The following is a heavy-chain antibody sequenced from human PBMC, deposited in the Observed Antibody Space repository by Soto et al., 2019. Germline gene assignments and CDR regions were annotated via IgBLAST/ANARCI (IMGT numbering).Heavy chain of an antibody. Sequence: QVQLQESGPGLVKPSQTLSLTCTVSGGSISSGDYYWSWIRQPPGKGLEWIGYIYYSGSTYYNPXLKSRVTLSVXXSXSXXSLKLSSVTAADTAVYYCARDGYCSGGSCYRIIDSWGQGTLVTVSS. V-gene: IGHV4-30-4*01. J-gene: IGHJ4*02. CDR2: IYYSGST. D-gene: IGHD2-15*01. CDR3: ARDGYCSGGSCYRIIDS. CDR1: GGSISSGDYY.